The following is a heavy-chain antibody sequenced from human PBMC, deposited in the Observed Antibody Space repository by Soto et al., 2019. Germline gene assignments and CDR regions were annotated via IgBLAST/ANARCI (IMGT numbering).Heavy chain of an antibody. D-gene: IGHD3-10*01. Sequence: QVQLVQSGAEVKKPGSSVKVSCKASGGTFSSYAISWVRQAPGQGLEWMGGIIPIFGTANYAQKFQGRVTITADESTSTAYMELSSLRSEDTAVYYCARDLNGWGRSYYYYYGMDVWGQGTTVTVSS. V-gene: IGHV1-69*01. CDR2: IIPIFGTA. J-gene: IGHJ6*02. CDR1: GGTFSSYA. CDR3: ARDLNGWGRSYYYYYGMDV.